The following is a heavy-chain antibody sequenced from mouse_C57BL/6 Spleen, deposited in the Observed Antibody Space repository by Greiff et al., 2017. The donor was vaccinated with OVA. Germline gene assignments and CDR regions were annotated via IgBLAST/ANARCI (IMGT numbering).Heavy chain of an antibody. CDR3: ARSGGNYDAMDY. Sequence: QVQLQQSGSELVRPGSSVKLSCKASGYTFTSYWMDWVKQRPGQGLEWIGNIYPSDSETHYNQKFKDKATLTVDKSSSTAYMQLSSLTSEDSAVYYCARSGGNYDAMDYWGQGTSVTVSS. CDR2: IYPSDSET. CDR1: GYTFTSYW. J-gene: IGHJ4*01. D-gene: IGHD2-1*01. V-gene: IGHV1-61*01.